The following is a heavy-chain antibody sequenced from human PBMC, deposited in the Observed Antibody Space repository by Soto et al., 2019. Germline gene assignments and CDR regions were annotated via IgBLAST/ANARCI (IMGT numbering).Heavy chain of an antibody. V-gene: IGHV4-39*01. J-gene: IGHJ4*02. D-gene: IGHD3-10*01. CDR1: GGSITRRSSY. Sequence: SETLSLTCIVSGGSITRRSSYWAWIRQPPGKGLEWVGTFYDGNTYHNPSLRSRITIAVDTSKNQFFLKLNSVAAADTAFYYCATTRGLAVGGSFDYWGQGMLVTVSS. CDR2: FYDGNT. CDR3: ATTRGLAVGGSFDY.